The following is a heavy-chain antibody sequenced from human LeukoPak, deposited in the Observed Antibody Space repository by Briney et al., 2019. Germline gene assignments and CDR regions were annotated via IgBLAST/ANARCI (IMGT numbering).Heavy chain of an antibody. CDR2: MNPNSGNT. V-gene: IGHV1-8*01. CDR3: ARVDPSYYDYVWGSYRYPYYFDY. Sequence: GASVKVSCKASGYTFTSYDINWVRQATGQGLEWMGWMNPNSGNTGYAQKFQGRVTMTRNTSISTAYMELSSLRSEDTAVYYCARVDPSYYDYVWGSYRYPYYFDYWGQGTLVTVSS. J-gene: IGHJ4*02. CDR1: GYTFTSYD. D-gene: IGHD3-16*02.